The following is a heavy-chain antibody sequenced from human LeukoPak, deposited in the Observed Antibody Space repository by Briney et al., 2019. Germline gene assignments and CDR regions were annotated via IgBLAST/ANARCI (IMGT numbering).Heavy chain of an antibody. CDR1: GFTFRDYG. J-gene: IGHJ3*02. V-gene: IGHV3-33*01. D-gene: IGHD4-17*01. Sequence: GGSLRLSCAASGFTFRDYGIHWVRQPPGKGLEWVALTRYDGSDNYYADSVKGRFTISRDNAKNSLYLQMNSLRAEDTAVYYCARDLPHDYGDYVGAFDIWGQGTMVTVSS. CDR2: TRYDGSDN. CDR3: ARDLPHDYGDYVGAFDI.